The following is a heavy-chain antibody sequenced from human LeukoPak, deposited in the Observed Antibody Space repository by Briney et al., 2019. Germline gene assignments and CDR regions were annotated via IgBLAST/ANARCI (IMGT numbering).Heavy chain of an antibody. J-gene: IGHJ6*02. Sequence: LSLNCAVSGGSIRSGGYSWSWNRQPPGKGPEWIGYIYHSGSTYYNPSLKSRVTISVDRSKNQFSLKLSSVTAADTAVYYCARGTLRGYYGMDVWGQGTTVTVSS. CDR1: GGSIRSGGYS. D-gene: IGHD1-1*01. CDR2: IYHSGST. CDR3: ARGTLRGYYGMDV. V-gene: IGHV4-30-2*01.